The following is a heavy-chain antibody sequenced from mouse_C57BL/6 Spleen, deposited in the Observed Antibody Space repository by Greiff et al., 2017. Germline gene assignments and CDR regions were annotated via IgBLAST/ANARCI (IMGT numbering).Heavy chain of an antibody. V-gene: IGHV1-69*01. CDR2: IDPSDSYT. D-gene: IGHD2-2*01. CDR3: ARYGSDFDY. Sequence: QVQLQQPGAELVMPGASVKLSCKASGYTFTSYWMHWVKQRPGQGLEWIGEIDPSDSYTNYNQKFKGKSTLTVDKSSSTAYMQLSSLTSEDSAVYYCARYGSDFDYWGQGTTLTVAS. CDR1: GYTFTSYW. J-gene: IGHJ2*01.